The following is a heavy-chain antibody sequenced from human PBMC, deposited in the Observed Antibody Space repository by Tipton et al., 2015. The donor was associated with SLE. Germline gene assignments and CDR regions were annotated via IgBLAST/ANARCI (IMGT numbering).Heavy chain of an antibody. Sequence: TLSLTCAVYGGSFSDYYWSWIRQPPGKGLEWIGEINHSGTTNYNPSLKSRVTISVDTSKNQFSLKLSSVTAADTAVYYCARAARAPRGMVQGVIMVEAFDIWGQGTMVTVSS. D-gene: IGHD3-10*01. J-gene: IGHJ3*02. CDR3: ARAARAPRGMVQGVIMVEAFDI. CDR2: INHSGTT. V-gene: IGHV4-34*01. CDR1: GGSFSDYY.